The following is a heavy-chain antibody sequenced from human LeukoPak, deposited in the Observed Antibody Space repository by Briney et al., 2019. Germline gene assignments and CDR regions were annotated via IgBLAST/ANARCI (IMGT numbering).Heavy chain of an antibody. J-gene: IGHJ4*02. D-gene: IGHD5-18*01. CDR3: ARGRDTAMVTYYFDY. Sequence: SETLSLTCTVSGGSISSYYWSWIRQPPGKGLEWIGEINHSGSTNYNPSLKSRVTISVDTSKNQFSLKLSSVTAADTAVYYCARGRDTAMVTYYFDYWGQGTLVTVSS. CDR2: INHSGST. CDR1: GGSISSYY. V-gene: IGHV4-34*01.